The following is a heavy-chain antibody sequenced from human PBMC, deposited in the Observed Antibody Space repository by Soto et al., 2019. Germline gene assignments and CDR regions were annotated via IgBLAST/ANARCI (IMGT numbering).Heavy chain of an antibody. Sequence: EVQLVESGGGLVQPGGSLRLSCVASAFTLGSYHMDWVRQAPGKGLEWLSYIDASGTVIYYADSVRGRFTVSRDNTKNSLYLQMDSLRVEDTAVYYCARDLAWKRGKVGRYYYGMDVWGQGTTVTVSS. CDR3: ARDLAWKRGKVGRYYYGMDV. CDR1: AFTLGSYH. CDR2: IDASGTVI. D-gene: IGHD1-1*01. J-gene: IGHJ6*02. V-gene: IGHV3-48*03.